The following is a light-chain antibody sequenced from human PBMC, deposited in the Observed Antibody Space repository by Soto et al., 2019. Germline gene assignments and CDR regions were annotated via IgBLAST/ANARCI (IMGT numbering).Light chain of an antibody. Sequence: VMTQSPSTLSVSAWERSTLSFRASQTVNSKLAWYQRKPGQGPRLLIYDASTRATDIPARFSGSGSGAEFTLTINSLQSGDFGIFYCQQYNNWPWTFGQGTKVDIK. V-gene: IGKV3-15*01. CDR2: DAS. CDR3: QQYNNWPWT. CDR1: QTVNSK. J-gene: IGKJ1*01.